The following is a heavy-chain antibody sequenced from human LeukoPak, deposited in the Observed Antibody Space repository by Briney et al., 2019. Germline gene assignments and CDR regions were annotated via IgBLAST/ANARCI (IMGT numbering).Heavy chain of an antibody. Sequence: SETLSLTCAVCGGSFSGYYWSWLRQPPGKGLEWIGEINHSGSTNYNPSLKSRVTISVDTSKNQFSLKLSSVTAADTAVYYCARGTRSTSCYACYYYYGMDVWGQGTTVTVSS. D-gene: IGHD2-2*01. CDR3: ARGTRSTSCYACYYYYGMDV. J-gene: IGHJ6*02. V-gene: IGHV4-34*01. CDR2: INHSGST. CDR1: GGSFSGYY.